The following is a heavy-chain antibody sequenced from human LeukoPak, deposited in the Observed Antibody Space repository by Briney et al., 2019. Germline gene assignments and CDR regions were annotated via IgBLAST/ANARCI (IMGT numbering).Heavy chain of an antibody. D-gene: IGHD3-22*01. CDR1: GGSISSYY. CDR3: ARFYDSRYSWFDP. Sequence: SETLSLTCTVSGGSISSYYWSWIRQPPGKGLEWIGYIYYSGSTNYNPSLKSRVTISVDTSKNQFSLKLSSVTAADTAVYYCARFYDSRYSWFDPWGQGTLVTVSS. J-gene: IGHJ5*02. V-gene: IGHV4-59*01. CDR2: IYYSGST.